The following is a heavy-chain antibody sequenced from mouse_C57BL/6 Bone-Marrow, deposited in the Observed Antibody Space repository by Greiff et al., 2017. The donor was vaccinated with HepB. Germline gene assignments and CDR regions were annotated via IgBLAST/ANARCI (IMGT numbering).Heavy chain of an antibody. J-gene: IGHJ1*03. Sequence: VQLKQSGTVLARPGASVKMSCKTSGYTFTSYWMHWVKQRPGQGLEWIGAIYPGNSDTSYNQKFKGKAKLTAVTSASTAYMELSSLTNEDSAVYYCTRPHYYSNYVNWYFDVWGTGTTVTVSS. CDR3: TRPHYYSNYVNWYFDV. D-gene: IGHD2-5*01. CDR2: IYPGNSDT. V-gene: IGHV1-5*01. CDR1: GYTFTSYW.